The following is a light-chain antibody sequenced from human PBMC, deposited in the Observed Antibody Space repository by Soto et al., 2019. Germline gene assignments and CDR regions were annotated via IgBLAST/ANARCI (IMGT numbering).Light chain of an antibody. CDR1: KLGDKY. V-gene: IGLV3-1*01. CDR3: QAWDSSTALRVV. J-gene: IGLJ2*01. CDR2: QDS. Sequence: SYELTQPPSVSVSPGQTASITCSGDKLGDKYACWYQQKPGQSLVLVIYQDSKRPSGIPERFSGSNSGNTATLTISGTQAMDEADYYCQAWDSSTALRVVFGGGTKVTVL.